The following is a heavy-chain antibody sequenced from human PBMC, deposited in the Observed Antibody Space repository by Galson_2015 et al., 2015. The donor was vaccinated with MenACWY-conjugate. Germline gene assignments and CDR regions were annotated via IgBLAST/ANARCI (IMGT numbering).Heavy chain of an antibody. CDR1: GYTLTDLS. CDR2: FNPGDGKT. J-gene: IGHJ4*02. Sequence: GYTLTDLSMYWVRPAPGKGLEWMGGFNPGDGKTIYAQRFQGRVTMTTDTSTSTAYMELRSLRSDDTAVYYCARDLGEDIRIFFDFWGQGTLVTVSS. V-gene: IGHV1-24*01. D-gene: IGHD3-9*01. CDR3: ARDLGEDIRIFFDF.